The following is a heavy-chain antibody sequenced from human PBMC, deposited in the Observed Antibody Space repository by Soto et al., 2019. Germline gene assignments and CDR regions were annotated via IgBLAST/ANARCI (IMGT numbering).Heavy chain of an antibody. CDR1: GVTFTNAW. Sequence: GGSLGLSCAASGVTFTNAWMNWVGQAPGKGLEWVGRIKSKTDGGTTDYAAPVKGRFTISRDDSKNTLYLQMNSLKIEDTAVYYCSTPTGSYYSQFDYSGHGTLHIVSS. CDR2: IKSKTDGGTT. V-gene: IGHV3-15*07. J-gene: IGHJ4*01. D-gene: IGHD1-26*01. CDR3: STPTGSYYSQFDY.